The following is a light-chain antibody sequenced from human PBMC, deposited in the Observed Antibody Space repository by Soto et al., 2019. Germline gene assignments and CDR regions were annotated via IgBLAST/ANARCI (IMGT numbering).Light chain of an antibody. CDR1: QGIXSN. CDR2: GES. CDR3: QQYNNWPPIT. J-gene: IGKJ5*01. V-gene: IGKV3-15*01. Sequence: IVMTQSPATLSVSPGERATLSCRASQGIXSNLAWYKKKPGQAPRFLIXGESTRATGIPARFSGSGSGKEFTLTLSSLQSEYFAVYYCQQYNNWPPITFGQGTRLDIK.